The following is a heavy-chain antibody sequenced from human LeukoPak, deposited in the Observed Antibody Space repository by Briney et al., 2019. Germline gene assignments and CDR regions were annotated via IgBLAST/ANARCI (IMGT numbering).Heavy chain of an antibody. CDR2: IGSVGDST. V-gene: IGHV3-23*01. CDR1: GFNFRDAA. Sequence: RGSLRLSCAASGFNFRDAAMTWVRQAPGKGLEWVSLIGSVGDSTYYADSVKGRFTISRDNSENTLSLQMNSLRVEDTAIYYCAKDIQLSTWGLGTMVTVSS. D-gene: IGHD5-24*01. J-gene: IGHJ3*01. CDR3: AKDIQLST.